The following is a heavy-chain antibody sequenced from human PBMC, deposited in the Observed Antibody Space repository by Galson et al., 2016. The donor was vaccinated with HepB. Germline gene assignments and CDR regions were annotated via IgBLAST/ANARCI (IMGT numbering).Heavy chain of an antibody. D-gene: IGHD2-2*01. CDR1: GFTFSSYG. CDR3: VQGSTAPAV. J-gene: IGHJ6*04. Sequence: SLRLSCAASGFTFSSYGMHWVRQAPGRGLEWVAITSYDGSNKHYAESVKGRFTISRDNSKNTLSLQMNSLTADDTAIYYCVQGSTAPAVWGKETTVTVSS. V-gene: IGHV3-30*03. CDR2: TSYDGSNK.